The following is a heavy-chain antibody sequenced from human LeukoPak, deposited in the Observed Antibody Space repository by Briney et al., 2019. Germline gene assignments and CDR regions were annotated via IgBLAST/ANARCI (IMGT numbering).Heavy chain of an antibody. Sequence: ASVKVSCKASGGTFSSYAISWVRQAPGQGLEWMGGIIPIFGTANYAQKFQGRVTITTDESTSTAYMELSSLRSEDTAVYYCARAPLWRASKNDIVVVVAAQDYWGQGTLVTVSS. CDR1: GGTFSSYA. CDR2: IIPIFGTA. V-gene: IGHV1-69*05. D-gene: IGHD2-15*01. J-gene: IGHJ4*02. CDR3: ARAPLWRASKNDIVVVVAAQDY.